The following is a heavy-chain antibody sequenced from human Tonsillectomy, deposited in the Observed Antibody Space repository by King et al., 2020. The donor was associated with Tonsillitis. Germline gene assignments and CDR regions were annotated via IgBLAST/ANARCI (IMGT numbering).Heavy chain of an antibody. CDR2: ISGSGDTT. CDR1: GFTFSSYA. J-gene: IGHJ6*02. V-gene: IGHV3-23*04. D-gene: IGHD2-2*02. Sequence: VQLVQSGGGLVQPGGSLRLSCAASGFTFSSYAMSWVCQAPGKGLEWVSGISGSGDTTYYADSVKGRFTISRDNSKNTLYLQMNSLRAEDTAVYYCATQYCSSTSCSTYYYYYGMDVWGQGTTVTVSS. CDR3: ATQYCSSTSCSTYYYYYGMDV.